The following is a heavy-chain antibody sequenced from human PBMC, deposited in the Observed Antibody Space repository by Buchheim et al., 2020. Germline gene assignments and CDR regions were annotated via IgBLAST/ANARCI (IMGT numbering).Heavy chain of an antibody. V-gene: IGHV3-30*18. CDR1: GFTFSSYG. Sequence: QVQLVESGGGVVQPGRSLRLSFAASGFTFSSYGIHWVRQAPGKGLEWVAVISYDGRTKYYADSVKGRCTISRDNSKNTLYLQMNSLRAEDTAVYYCAKECLSSPTGEDYFDYWGQGTL. J-gene: IGHJ4*02. CDR3: AKECLSSPTGEDYFDY. D-gene: IGHD1-1*01. CDR2: ISYDGRTK.